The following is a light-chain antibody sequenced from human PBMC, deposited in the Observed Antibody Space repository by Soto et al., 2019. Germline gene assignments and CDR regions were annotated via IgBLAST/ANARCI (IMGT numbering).Light chain of an antibody. CDR3: QQYNNLPTP. CDR2: GAS. J-gene: IGKJ1*01. CDR1: QSVSSN. Sequence: EVALTLSPVTLSVSPGERATLSGRASQSVSSNLAWYQQKPGQAPRLLIYGASTRATGIPARFSGSGSGTEFTLTISSLQSEDFAVHYCQQYNNLPTPFGEGSKVAI. V-gene: IGKV3-15*01.